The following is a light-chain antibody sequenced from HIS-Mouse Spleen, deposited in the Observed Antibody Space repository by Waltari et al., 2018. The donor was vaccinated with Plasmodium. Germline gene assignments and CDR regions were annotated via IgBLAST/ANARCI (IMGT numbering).Light chain of an antibody. CDR1: QSVSSN. J-gene: IGKJ3*01. Sequence: EMVMTQSPATLSVSPGERATLPCRASQSVSSNLAWYQQKPGQAPRVLIYGESTRATGIPARFSGSGSGTEFTLSISSLQSEDVAVYYCQQYNNWSFTFGPGTKVDIK. V-gene: IGKV3-15*01. CDR3: QQYNNWSFT. CDR2: GES.